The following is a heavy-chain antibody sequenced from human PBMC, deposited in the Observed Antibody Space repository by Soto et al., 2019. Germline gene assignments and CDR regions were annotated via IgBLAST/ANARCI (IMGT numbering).Heavy chain of an antibody. Sequence: GSLRLSCAASGFTFSSYSMNWVRQAPGKGLEWVSSISSSSSYIYYADSVKGRFTISRDNAKNSQYLQMNSLRAEDTAVYYCARASYCGGDCYPQGGWFDPWGQGTLVTVSS. CDR2: ISSSSSYI. D-gene: IGHD2-21*02. J-gene: IGHJ5*02. CDR3: ARASYCGGDCYPQGGWFDP. CDR1: GFTFSSYS. V-gene: IGHV3-21*01.